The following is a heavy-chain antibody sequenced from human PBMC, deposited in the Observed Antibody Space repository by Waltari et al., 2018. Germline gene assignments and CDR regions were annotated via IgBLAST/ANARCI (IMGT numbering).Heavy chain of an antibody. D-gene: IGHD3-10*01. V-gene: IGHV3-7*03. CDR3: ARGSSYYVRFWED. CDR2: INFDGSEQ. CDR1: GFPFGSYW. Sequence: EVQLVESGGGLVQPEGSLRLSCAASGFPFGSYWMTWVRQAPGKGLEWVANINFDGSEQYYLDSVRGRFTISRDNARNSLYLQMDSLIADDAGVYYCARGSSYYVRFWEDWGQGTLVTVSS. J-gene: IGHJ4*02.